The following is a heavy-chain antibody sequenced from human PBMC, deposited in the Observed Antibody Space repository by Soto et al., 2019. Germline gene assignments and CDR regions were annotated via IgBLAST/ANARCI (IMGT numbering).Heavy chain of an antibody. CDR2: IDWDDDK. D-gene: IGHD1-26*01. Sequence: SGPTLVNPTQTLTLTCTFSGFSLSTSGMCVSWICQPPGKALEWLARIDWDDDKYYSTSLKTRLTISKDTSKNQVVLTMTNMDPVDTATYYCARIRGSYDYYYGMDVWGQGTTVTVSS. V-gene: IGHV2-70*11. CDR1: GFSLSTSGMC. CDR3: ARIRGSYDYYYGMDV. J-gene: IGHJ6*02.